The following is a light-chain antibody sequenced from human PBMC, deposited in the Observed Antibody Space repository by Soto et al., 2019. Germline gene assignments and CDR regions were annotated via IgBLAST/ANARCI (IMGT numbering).Light chain of an antibody. V-gene: IGKV1-5*01. CDR2: DGS. CDR3: QQSYSSPPT. Sequence: DIQMTQSPSTLCAFVGDRVTITCRASQRISSWLAWYQQKPGKAPKFLIYDGSTLESGVPARFSGSGSGTEFTLTISSLQPEDFATYYCQQSYSSPPTFGQGTKVDIK. J-gene: IGKJ1*01. CDR1: QRISSW.